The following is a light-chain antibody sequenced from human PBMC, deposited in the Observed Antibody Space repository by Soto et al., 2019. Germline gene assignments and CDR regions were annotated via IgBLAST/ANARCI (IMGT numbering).Light chain of an antibody. V-gene: IGKV3D-15*01. CDR2: GAS. Sequence: EIVMTQSPATLSVSPGERATLSCRASQSVSPRLAWYQQKPGQAPRLLIYGASTRATGIPARYSGSGSGTEFTLHISRLQSDEFAVYLCQQYNNLPPEYTFGQGTKLEIK. J-gene: IGKJ2*01. CDR1: QSVSPR. CDR3: QQYNNLPPEYT.